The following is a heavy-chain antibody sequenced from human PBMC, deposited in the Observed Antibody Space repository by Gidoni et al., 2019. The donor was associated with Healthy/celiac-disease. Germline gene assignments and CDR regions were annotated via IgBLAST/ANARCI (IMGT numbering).Heavy chain of an antibody. V-gene: IGHV4-31*03. CDR1: GGSISSGGYY. CDR3: ARDGGNDFWSDKGGMDV. J-gene: IGHJ6*02. CDR2: IYYSGST. Sequence: QVQLQESGPGLVKPSQTLSLTCTVSGGSISSGGYYWTWIRQHPGKGLEWIGYIYYSGSTYYNPSLKSRLTISVDTSKNQFSLKLSSVTAADTAVYYCARDGGNDFWSDKGGMDVWGQGTTVTVSS. D-gene: IGHD3-3*01.